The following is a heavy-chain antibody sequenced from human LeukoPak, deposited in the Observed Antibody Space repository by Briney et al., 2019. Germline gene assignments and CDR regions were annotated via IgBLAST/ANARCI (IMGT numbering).Heavy chain of an antibody. J-gene: IGHJ4*02. V-gene: IGHV4-59*08. Sequence: PSETLSLTCTVSGGSISSYYRSWLRQPPGKGLEWIGYIYYSGSTNYNPSLKSRVTISVDTSKNQFSLKLSSVTAADTAVYYCARLTNLLVTVSFDYWGQGTLVTVSS. D-gene: IGHD2-21*02. CDR2: IYYSGST. CDR3: ARLTNLLVTVSFDY. CDR1: GGSISSYY.